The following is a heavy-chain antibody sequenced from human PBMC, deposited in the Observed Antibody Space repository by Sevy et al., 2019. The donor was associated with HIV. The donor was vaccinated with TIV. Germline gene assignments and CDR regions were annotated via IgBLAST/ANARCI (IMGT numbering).Heavy chain of an antibody. V-gene: IGHV5-51*01. J-gene: IGHJ5*02. CDR2: IYPGDSDT. Sequence: GESLKISCKCSGYSFTSYWIGWVRQMPGKGLEWMGIIYPGDSDTRYSPSFQGQVTISADKSISTAYLQWSSLKASDTAMYYCARRTMVRGVIINDRWFDPWGQGTLVTVSS. CDR3: ARRTMVRGVIINDRWFDP. CDR1: GYSFTSYW. D-gene: IGHD3-10*01.